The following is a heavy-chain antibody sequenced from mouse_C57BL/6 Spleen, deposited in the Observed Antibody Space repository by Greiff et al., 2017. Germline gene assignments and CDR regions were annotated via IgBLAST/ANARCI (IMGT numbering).Heavy chain of an antibody. CDR1: GYTFTSYW. J-gene: IGHJ1*03. CDR3: ARATTVVYFDV. Sequence: QVQLQQPGAELVRPGSSVKLSCKASGYTFTSYWMHWVKQRPIQGLEWIGNIDPSDSETHYNQKFKEKATLTVDKSSSTAYMPLSSLTSEASAVYYCARATTVVYFDVWGTGTTVTVSS. D-gene: IGHD1-1*01. CDR2: IDPSDSET. V-gene: IGHV1-52*01.